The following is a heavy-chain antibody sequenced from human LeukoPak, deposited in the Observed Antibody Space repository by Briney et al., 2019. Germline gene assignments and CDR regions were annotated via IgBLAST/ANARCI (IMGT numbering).Heavy chain of an antibody. CDR3: ARDGGDYTTRTKFDY. CDR1: GGTFSSYA. CDR2: IIPIFGTA. Sequence: SVKVSCKASGGTFSSYAISWLRQAPGQGLEWMGGIIPIFGTANYAQKFQGRVTITTDESTSTAYMELSSLRSEDTAVYYCARDGGDYTTRTKFDYWGQGTLVTVSS. D-gene: IGHD4-17*01. J-gene: IGHJ4*02. V-gene: IGHV1-69*05.